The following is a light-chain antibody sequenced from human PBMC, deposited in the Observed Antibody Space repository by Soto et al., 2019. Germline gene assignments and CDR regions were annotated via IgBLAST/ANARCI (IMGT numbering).Light chain of an antibody. V-gene: IGKV1-39*01. Sequence: DIQMTQSPSSLSASVGDRVTITCRASQSISTYLNWYQQKPGKAPKLLIYAASSLQSGVPSRFSGSGSGTDFTLTISSLQSDDFATYFCQESHSIRYNVGQGTKADIK. J-gene: IGKJ2*01. CDR1: QSISTY. CDR2: AAS. CDR3: QESHSIRYN.